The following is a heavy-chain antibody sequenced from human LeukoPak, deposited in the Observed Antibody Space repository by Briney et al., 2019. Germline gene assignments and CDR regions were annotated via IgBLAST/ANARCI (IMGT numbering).Heavy chain of an antibody. Sequence: ASVKVSCKASGYTFTSYGISWVRQAPGHGLEWMGWISAYNGNTNYAQKLQGRVTMTTDTSTSTAYMELRSLRSDDTAVYYCATTRGLGLTMVRGVIEAFDIWGQGTMVTVSS. D-gene: IGHD3-10*01. CDR2: ISAYNGNT. V-gene: IGHV1-18*01. J-gene: IGHJ3*02. CDR1: GYTFTSYG. CDR3: ATTRGLGLTMVRGVIEAFDI.